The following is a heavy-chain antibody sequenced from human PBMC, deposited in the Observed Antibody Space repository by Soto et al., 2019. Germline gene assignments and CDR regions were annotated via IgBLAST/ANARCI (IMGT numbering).Heavy chain of an antibody. V-gene: IGHV4-61*01. Sequence: ASETLSLTCTVSGGSVSSGNYYWSWIRQPPGKGLEWIGYIYYSGSTYYNPSLKSRVTISVDTSKNQFSLKLISVTAADTAVYYCARYASSGGMAFDILGQGTMVT. CDR2: IYYSGST. D-gene: IGHD3-22*01. CDR3: ARYASSGGMAFDI. CDR1: GGSVSSGNYY. J-gene: IGHJ3*02.